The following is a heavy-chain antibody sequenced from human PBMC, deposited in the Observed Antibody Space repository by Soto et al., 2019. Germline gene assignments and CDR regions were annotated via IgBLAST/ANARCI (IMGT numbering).Heavy chain of an antibody. CDR3: ARSFVLKGLQLRAGPTKAYYYYGMDV. D-gene: IGHD4-4*01. CDR2: IIPIFGTA. V-gene: IGHV1-69*13. CDR1: GGTFSSYA. Sequence: ASVKVSCKASGGTFSSYAISWVRQAPGQGLEWMGGIIPIFGTANYAQKFQGRVTITADESTSTAYMELSSLRSEDTAVYYCARSFVLKGLQLRAGPTKAYYYYGMDVWGQGTTVTVSS. J-gene: IGHJ6*02.